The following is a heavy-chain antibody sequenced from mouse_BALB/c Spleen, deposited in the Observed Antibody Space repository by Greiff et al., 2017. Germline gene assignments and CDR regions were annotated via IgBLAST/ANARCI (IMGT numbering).Heavy chain of an antibody. J-gene: IGHJ4*01. CDR1: GFSLTSYG. Sequence: QVQLKQSGPGLVAPSQSLSITCTVSGFSLTSYGVHWVRQPPGKGLEWLGVIWAGGSTNYNSALMSRLSISKDNSKSQVFLKMNSLQTDDTAMYYCARGEGHYAMDYWGQGTSVTVSS. CDR2: IWAGGST. V-gene: IGHV2-9*02. CDR3: ARGEGHYAMDY.